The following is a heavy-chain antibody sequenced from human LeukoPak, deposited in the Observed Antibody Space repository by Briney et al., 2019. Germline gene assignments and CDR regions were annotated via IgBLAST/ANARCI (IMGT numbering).Heavy chain of an antibody. Sequence: RTSETLSLTCAVSGGSISSSNWWSWVRQPPGKGLEWIGEIYHSGSTNYNPSLKSRVTISVDKSKNQFSLKLSSVTAADTAVYYCARARYGDLGYYYYYMDVWGKGTTVTVSS. CDR3: ARARYGDLGYYYYYMDV. CDR1: GGSISSSNW. CDR2: IYHSGST. D-gene: IGHD4-17*01. J-gene: IGHJ6*03. V-gene: IGHV4-4*02.